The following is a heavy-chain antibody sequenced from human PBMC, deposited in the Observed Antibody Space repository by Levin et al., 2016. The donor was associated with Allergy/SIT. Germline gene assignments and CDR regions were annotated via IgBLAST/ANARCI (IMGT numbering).Heavy chain of an antibody. CDR2: IYYNGNT. D-gene: IGHD6-19*01. J-gene: IGHJ6*02. V-gene: IGHV4-59*01. Sequence: WIRQPPGKGLEWIAYIYYNGNTNYNPSLKSRVTISVDTSKNQFSLKLNSVTTADTAVYYCARDWAVAGPRGLYYYGMDVWGQGTTVTVSS. CDR3: ARDWAVAGPRGLYYYGMDV.